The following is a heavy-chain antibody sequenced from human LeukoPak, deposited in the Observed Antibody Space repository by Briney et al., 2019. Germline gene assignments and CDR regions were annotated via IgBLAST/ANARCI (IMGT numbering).Heavy chain of an antibody. V-gene: IGHV3-21*01. CDR3: ASRGYSGYEPFDY. Sequence: GGSLRLSCAASGFTFSSYSMNWVRQAPGKGLEWVSSISSSSSYIYYADSVKGRFTISRDNAKNSLYLQMNSLRAEDTAVYYCASRGYSGYEPFDYWGQGTLVTVSS. J-gene: IGHJ4*02. D-gene: IGHD5-12*01. CDR1: GFTFSSYS. CDR2: ISSSSSYI.